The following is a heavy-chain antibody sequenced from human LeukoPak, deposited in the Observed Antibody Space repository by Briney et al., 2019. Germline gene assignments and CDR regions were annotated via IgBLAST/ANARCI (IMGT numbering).Heavy chain of an antibody. V-gene: IGHV5-51*01. Sequence: GESLNISCKGSGYSFTNYWIGWVRQMPGKGLEWMGIIYPGDSDTRYSPSFQGQVIISADKSISTTYLQWSSLKASDTAMYYCARRYSSSSIDYWGLGTLVTVSS. CDR1: GYSFTNYW. CDR3: ARRYSSSSIDY. D-gene: IGHD6-6*01. CDR2: IYPGDSDT. J-gene: IGHJ4*02.